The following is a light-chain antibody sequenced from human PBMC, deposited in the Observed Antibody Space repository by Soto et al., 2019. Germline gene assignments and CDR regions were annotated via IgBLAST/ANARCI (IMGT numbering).Light chain of an antibody. CDR1: QSVLLNSNKKNF. CDR3: QQYFNSPVT. V-gene: IGKV4-1*01. J-gene: IGKJ5*01. Sequence: DIVMTQSPDSLAMSLGERATINCRSSQSVLLNSNKKNFLAWYQQKPGQPPKLLIYWASTRQSGVPDRFSGGGSGTDFTLTISRLQAEDVAVYYCQQYFNSPVTFGQGTRLEIK. CDR2: WAS.